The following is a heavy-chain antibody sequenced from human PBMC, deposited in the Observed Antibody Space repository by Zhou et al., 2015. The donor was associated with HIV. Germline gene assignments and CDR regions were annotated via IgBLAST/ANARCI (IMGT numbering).Heavy chain of an antibody. Sequence: QVKLVQSGTEVEKPGASVRVSCKASGGTFSSYAISWVRQAPGQGLEWMGGIIPIFGTANYAQKFQGRVTITADKSTSTAYMELSSLRSEDTAVYYCASEVGATLKWGQGTLVTVSS. CDR1: GGTFSSYA. D-gene: IGHD1-26*01. CDR2: IIPIFGTA. J-gene: IGHJ4*02. V-gene: IGHV1-69*06. CDR3: ASEVGATLK.